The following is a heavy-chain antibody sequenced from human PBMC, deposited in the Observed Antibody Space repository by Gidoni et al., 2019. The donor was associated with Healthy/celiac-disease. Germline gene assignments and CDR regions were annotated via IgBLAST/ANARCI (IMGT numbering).Heavy chain of an antibody. J-gene: IGHJ6*02. CDR3: ARTGSYYYGMDV. V-gene: IGHV1-46*01. CDR2: INPSGGST. Sequence: QVQLVQPGAEVKKPGASVKVSCKAYGYPFTSYYMPWVRQAPGQGLEWMGLINPSGGSTSYAQKFQGRVTMTRDPSTSTVYMELSSLRSEDTAVYYCARTGSYYYGMDVWGQGTTVTVSS. D-gene: IGHD1-1*01. CDR1: GYPFTSYY.